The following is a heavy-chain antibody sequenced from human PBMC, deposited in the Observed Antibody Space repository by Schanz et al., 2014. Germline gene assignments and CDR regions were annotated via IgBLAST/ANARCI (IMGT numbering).Heavy chain of an antibody. CDR1: GYTVSALA. D-gene: IGHD3-10*01. Sequence: QGQLVQSGAEVKKPGASVKVSCEISGYTVSALAMHWVRQAPGQGLEWLGGFDVEDGETIYAQKFQGRVTMTEDTSTETAYMELSGLRSGDTAVYYCATNSPFRMVRGSNAFDAWGQGTMVTVSS. J-gene: IGHJ3*01. CDR3: ATNSPFRMVRGSNAFDA. V-gene: IGHV1-24*01. CDR2: FDVEDGET.